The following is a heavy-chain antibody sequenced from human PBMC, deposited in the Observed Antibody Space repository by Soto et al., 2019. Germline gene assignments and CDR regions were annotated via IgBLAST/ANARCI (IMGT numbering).Heavy chain of an antibody. CDR1: GGSISSYY. J-gene: IGHJ4*02. D-gene: IGHD2-2*01. CDR2: IDYSGST. CDR3: ARGEERVAMPPGY. Sequence: QVQLQESGPGLVKPSETLSLTCTVSGGSISSYYWSWIRQPPGKGLEWIGYIDYSGSTNYNPSLKSRVTISVDTSMNQFSLELSSVTAAATAVYCCARGEERVAMPPGYWGQGTLVTVSS. V-gene: IGHV4-59*01.